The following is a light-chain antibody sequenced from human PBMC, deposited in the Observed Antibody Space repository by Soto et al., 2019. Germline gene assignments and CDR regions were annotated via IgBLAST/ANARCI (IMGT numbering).Light chain of an antibody. V-gene: IGKV2-28*01. Sequence: DLVMTQSPLSLPVTPGEPASISCRSSQSLLDSNGYSYFDWYLQKPGQSPQLLIYWGSNRASGVPDRFSGSGSGTDFTLKISRVEAGDVGVYYCMQALQTPLTFGQGTRLEIK. CDR1: QSLLDSNGYSY. CDR2: WGS. J-gene: IGKJ5*01. CDR3: MQALQTPLT.